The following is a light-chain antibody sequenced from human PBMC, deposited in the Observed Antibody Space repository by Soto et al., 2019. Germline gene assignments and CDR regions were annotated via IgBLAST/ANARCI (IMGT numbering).Light chain of an antibody. CDR1: RSNIVSNT. CDR3: AAWDDSLNAWV. J-gene: IGLJ3*02. CDR2: NNN. Sequence: QLVLTQPPSVSGTPGLRVTISCSGSRSNIVSNTANWYQQLPGTAPKLLIYNNNERPSGVPDRFSGSNSGTSASLAISGLQSEDEADYYCAAWDDSLNAWVFGGGTKLTVL. V-gene: IGLV1-44*01.